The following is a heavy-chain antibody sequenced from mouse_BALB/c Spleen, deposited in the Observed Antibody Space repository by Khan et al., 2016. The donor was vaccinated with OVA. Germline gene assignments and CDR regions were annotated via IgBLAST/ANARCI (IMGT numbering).Heavy chain of an antibody. V-gene: IGHV3-2*02. J-gene: IGHJ4*01. CDR1: GYSITTNYA. Sequence: EVQLQESGPGLVKPSQSLSLTCTVTGYSITTNYAWDWIRQFPGNILEWMGYISYSGNTSYNPFLKSRISITRDTSKNKFFLQLNSVTTEDTATDYCARKNYYGYAVDYWGQGTSVTVSS. CDR2: ISYSGNT. CDR3: ARKNYYGYAVDY. D-gene: IGHD1-1*01.